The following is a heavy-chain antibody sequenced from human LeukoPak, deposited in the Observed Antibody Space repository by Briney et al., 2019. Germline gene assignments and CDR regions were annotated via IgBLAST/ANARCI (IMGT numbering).Heavy chain of an antibody. CDR2: INHSGST. J-gene: IGHJ3*02. CDR3: ARVRGIDCSSTSCYSTFNAFDI. Sequence: SETLSLTCAVYGGSFSGYYWSWIRQPPGKGLEWIGEINHSGSTNYNPSLKSRVTISVDTSKNQFSLKLSSVTAADTAVYYCARVRGIDCSSTSCYSTFNAFDIWGQGTMVTVSS. V-gene: IGHV4-34*01. CDR1: GGSFSGYY. D-gene: IGHD2-2*01.